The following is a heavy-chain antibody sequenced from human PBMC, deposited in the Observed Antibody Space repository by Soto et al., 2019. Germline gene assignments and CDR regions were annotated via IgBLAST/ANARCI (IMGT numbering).Heavy chain of an antibody. J-gene: IGHJ1*01. Sequence: EVQLLESGGGLVQPGGSLRLSCAASGFTFISNAMSWVRQAPGKGLEWVSAISGSGGSTYYADSVKGRFTISRDNSKNTLYLQMNRLRAEDTALYYCAKAVTTSGIEYFQHWGQGTLVTVSS. CDR2: ISGSGGST. CDR1: GFTFISNA. V-gene: IGHV3-23*01. CDR3: AKAVTTSGIEYFQH. D-gene: IGHD4-17*01.